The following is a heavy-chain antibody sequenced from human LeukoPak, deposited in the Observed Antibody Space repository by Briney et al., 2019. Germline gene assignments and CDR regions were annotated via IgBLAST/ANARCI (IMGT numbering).Heavy chain of an antibody. J-gene: IGHJ6*03. CDR1: GGSISSGGYY. Sequence: SQTLSLTCTVSGGSISSGGYYWSWIRQHPGKGLEWIGYIYYSGSTYYNPSLKSRVTISVDTSKNQFSLKLSSVTAADTAVYYCVAEAFCSSTSCYYHYMDVWGKGTTVTVSS. CDR3: VAEAFCSSTSCYYHYMDV. CDR2: IYYSGST. D-gene: IGHD2-2*01. V-gene: IGHV4-31*03.